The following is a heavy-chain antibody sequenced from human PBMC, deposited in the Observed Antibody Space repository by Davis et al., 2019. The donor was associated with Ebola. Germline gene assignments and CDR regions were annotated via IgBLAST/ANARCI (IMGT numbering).Heavy chain of an antibody. CDR3: ARDPQYSSSWYAPFDY. V-gene: IGHV1-69*04. J-gene: IGHJ4*02. Sequence: SVKVSCKASGGTFSSYAISWVRQAPGQGLEWMGRIIPILGIANYAQKFQGRVTITADESTSTAYMELSSLRSEDTAVYYCARDPQYSSSWYAPFDYWGQGTLVTVSS. CDR2: IIPILGIA. CDR1: GGTFSSYA. D-gene: IGHD6-13*01.